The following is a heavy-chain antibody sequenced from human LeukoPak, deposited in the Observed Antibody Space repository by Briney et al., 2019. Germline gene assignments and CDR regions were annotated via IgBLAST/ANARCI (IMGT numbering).Heavy chain of an antibody. J-gene: IGHJ5*02. D-gene: IGHD3-16*02. V-gene: IGHV4-59*08. CDR3: ARLYDYVWGSYRSPYYYDSSGYYQAGLGFDP. CDR1: GGSISSYY. Sequence: SETLSLTCTVSGGSISSYYWSWLRQPPGKGLEWIGYIYYSGSTNYNPSLKSRVTISVDTSKNQFSLKLSSVTAADTAVYYCARLYDYVWGSYRSPYYYDSSGYYQAGLGFDPWGQGTLVTVSS. CDR2: IYYSGST.